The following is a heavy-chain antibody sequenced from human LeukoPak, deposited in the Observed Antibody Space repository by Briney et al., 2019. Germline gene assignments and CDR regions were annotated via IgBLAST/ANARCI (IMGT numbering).Heavy chain of an antibody. CDR3: AKAAVEVVAAIADY. CDR1: GFTFSSYA. Sequence: GGSLRLSCAASGFTFSSYAMTWVRQAPGKGLEWVSSITKSDGTTFYADSVRGRFTISRDNSKNTLYLQMNSLRAEDTAVYYCAKAAVEVVAAIADYWGQGTLVTVSS. J-gene: IGHJ4*02. V-gene: IGHV3-23*01. CDR2: ITKSDGTT. D-gene: IGHD2-15*01.